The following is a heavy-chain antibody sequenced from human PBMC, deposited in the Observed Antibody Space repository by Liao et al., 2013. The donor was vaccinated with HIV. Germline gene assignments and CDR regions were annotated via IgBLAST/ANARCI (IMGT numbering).Heavy chain of an antibody. Sequence: QLQLQESGPGLVKPSETLSLTCTVSGGSISSSSYYWGWIRQPPGKGLEWIGSIYYSGSTYYNPSLKSRVTISVDTSKNQFSLKLSSVTAADTAVYYCARPGRCSGGSCYLDYWGQGTLVTVSS. CDR1: GGSISSSSYY. CDR2: IYYSGST. V-gene: IGHV4-39*07. J-gene: IGHJ4*02. D-gene: IGHD2-15*01. CDR3: ARPGRCSGGSCYLDY.